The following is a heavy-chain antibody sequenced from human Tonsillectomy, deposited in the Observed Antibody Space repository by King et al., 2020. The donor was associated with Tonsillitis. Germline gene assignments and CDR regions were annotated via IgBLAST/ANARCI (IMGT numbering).Heavy chain of an antibody. Sequence: VQLQVSGPGLVKPSQTLSLTCTVSGGSISSGNYHWSWIRQPAGKGLEWIGRIHTSGSTDYNPSLKSRVTISLDTSKNQFALKLSSVTAADTAVDYCARASYLNPYYNSYLDVWGKGTTVTVS. CDR3: ARASYLNPYYNSYLDV. V-gene: IGHV4-61*02. CDR2: IHTSGST. J-gene: IGHJ6*03. CDR1: GGSISSGNYH.